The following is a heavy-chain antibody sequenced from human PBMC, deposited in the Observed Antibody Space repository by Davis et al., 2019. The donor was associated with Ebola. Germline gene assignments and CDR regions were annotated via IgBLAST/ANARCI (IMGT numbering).Heavy chain of an antibody. CDR2: MNPTSGNT. Sequence: ASVKVSCKASGYTFTSYDINWVRQATGQGLEWMGWMNPTSGNTGYAQKFQGRVTMTRNTSISTAYMELSSLRSEDTAVYYCARGVAAEYYYYGMDVWGQGTTVTVSS. D-gene: IGHD2-15*01. V-gene: IGHV1-8*01. CDR1: GYTFTSYD. CDR3: ARGVAAEYYYYGMDV. J-gene: IGHJ6*02.